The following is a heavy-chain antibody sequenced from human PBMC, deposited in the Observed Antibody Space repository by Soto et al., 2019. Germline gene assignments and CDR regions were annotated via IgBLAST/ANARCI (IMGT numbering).Heavy chain of an antibody. Sequence: HPGGSPRLSCAASGFTFSSYEMNWVRQAPGKGLEWVSYISSSGSTIYYADSVKGRFTISRDNAKNSLYLQMNSLRAEDTAVYYCARKPQRGFWAADYYYGMDVWGQGTTVTVSS. D-gene: IGHD3-3*01. CDR1: GFTFSSYE. CDR3: ARKPQRGFWAADYYYGMDV. CDR2: ISSSGSTI. J-gene: IGHJ6*02. V-gene: IGHV3-48*03.